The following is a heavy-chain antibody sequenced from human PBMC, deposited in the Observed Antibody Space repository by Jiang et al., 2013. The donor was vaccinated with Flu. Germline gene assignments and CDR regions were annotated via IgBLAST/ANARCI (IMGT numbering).Heavy chain of an antibody. V-gene: IGHV1-46*01. J-gene: IGHJ4*02. Sequence: SGAEVKKPGASVKVSCKASGYTFTSYYMHWVRQAPGQGLEWMGIINPSGNTASYAQKFQGRVTMTRDTSTSTVYMELSSLRSEDTAVYYCARDGDDFWSGYSYYFDYWGQGTLVTVSS. CDR1: GYTFTSYY. D-gene: IGHD3-3*01. CDR2: INPSGNTA. CDR3: ARDGDDFWSGYSYYFDY.